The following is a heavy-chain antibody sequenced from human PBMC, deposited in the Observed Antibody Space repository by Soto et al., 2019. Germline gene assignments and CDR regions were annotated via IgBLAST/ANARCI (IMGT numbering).Heavy chain of an antibody. V-gene: IGHV1-2*04. CDR3: ARGSGRYCISSSCSSFDY. CDR1: GYTFTGYY. Sequence: ASVKVSCKASGYTFTGYYIHWVRQAPGQGLEWMGWINPKTGGTQYAQKFQGWVTMTRDTSISTAYMELSRLRSDDTAVYYCARGSGRYCISSSCSSFDYWGQGFVVTVSS. CDR2: INPKTGGT. J-gene: IGHJ4*02. D-gene: IGHD2-2*01.